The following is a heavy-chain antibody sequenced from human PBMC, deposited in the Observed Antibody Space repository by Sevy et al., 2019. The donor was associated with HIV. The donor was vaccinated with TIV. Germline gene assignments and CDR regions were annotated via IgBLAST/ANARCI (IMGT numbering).Heavy chain of an antibody. V-gene: IGHV1-69*06. CDR3: ARGVYGDYGAFDI. J-gene: IGHJ3*02. CDR2: IITIFGTT. D-gene: IGHD4-17*01. CDR1: GGTFSSYA. Sequence: ASVKVSCKASGGTFSSYALSWVRQAPGQGLEWMAGIITIFGTTNYAQKFQGRVTIIADKPTGTAYMELSSLRSEDTAVYYCARGVYGDYGAFDIWGQGTMVTVSS.